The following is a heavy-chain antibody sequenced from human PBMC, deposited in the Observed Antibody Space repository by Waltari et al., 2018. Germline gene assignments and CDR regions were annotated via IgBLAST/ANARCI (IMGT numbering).Heavy chain of an antibody. CDR2: IRREPYNYAT. V-gene: IGHV3-73*01. Sequence: EVQVLESGGGLVQPGGSLKLSCAASGFSFSGPSIPWVRQTSGKGLEWVGRIRREPYNYATAYSASVKGRFTISRDDSKNTAFLQMNSLMTEDTAVYYCSGGEVTGTDFWGQGTLVTVSS. CDR1: GFSFSGPS. J-gene: IGHJ4*02. D-gene: IGHD6-19*01. CDR3: SGGEVTGTDF.